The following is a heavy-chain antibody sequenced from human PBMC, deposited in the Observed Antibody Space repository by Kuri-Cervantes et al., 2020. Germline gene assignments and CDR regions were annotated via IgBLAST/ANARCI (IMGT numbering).Heavy chain of an antibody. CDR2: IIPIFGTA. V-gene: IGHV1-69*06. CDR1: GGTFSSYA. D-gene: IGHD3-10*01. J-gene: IGHJ4*02. CDR3: ASFSEWLGENDPRYFDY. Sequence: SVKVSCKASGGTFSSYAISWVRQAPGQGLEWMGGIIPIFGTANYAQKFQGRVTITADKSTSTAYMELSSLRAEDTAVYYCASFSEWLGENDPRYFDYWGQGTLVTVSS.